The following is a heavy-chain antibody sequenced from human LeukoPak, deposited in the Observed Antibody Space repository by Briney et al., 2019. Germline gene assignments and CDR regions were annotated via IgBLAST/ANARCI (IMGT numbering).Heavy chain of an antibody. Sequence: SETLSLTCTVSGGSISSYYWSWIRQPPGKGLDWIGYIYYSESTNYNPSLKSRVTISVDTSKNQYSLKLSSVTAADTAVYYCARNRDIVVVPAASGGIPLYYFDYWGQGTLVTVSS. CDR3: ARNRDIVVVPAASGGIPLYYFDY. D-gene: IGHD2-2*01. V-gene: IGHV4-59*01. CDR2: IYYSEST. CDR1: GGSISSYY. J-gene: IGHJ4*02.